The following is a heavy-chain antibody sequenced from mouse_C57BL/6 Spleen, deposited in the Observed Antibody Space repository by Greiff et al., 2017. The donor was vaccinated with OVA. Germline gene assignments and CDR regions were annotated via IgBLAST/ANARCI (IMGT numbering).Heavy chain of an antibody. D-gene: IGHD4-1*01. CDR2: IYPGDGDT. CDR1: GYAFSSSW. J-gene: IGHJ4*01. V-gene: IGHV1-82*01. CDR3: AREDWDRDYAMDY. Sequence: VQLQQSGPELVKPGASVKISCKASGYAFSSSWMNWVKQRPGKGLEWIGRIYPGDGDTNYNGKFKGKATLTADKSSSTAYMQLSSLTSEDSAVYFCAREDWDRDYAMDYWGQGTSVTVSS.